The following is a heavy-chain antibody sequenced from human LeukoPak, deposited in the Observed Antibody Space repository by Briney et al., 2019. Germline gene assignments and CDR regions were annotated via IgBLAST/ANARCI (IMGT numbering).Heavy chain of an antibody. J-gene: IGHJ3*02. Sequence: GGSLRFSCAASGFTFSSYWMNWVRQAPGKGLVWFSRIDIDGSSTTYADSVKGRFTISRDNAKNTLYLQMNSLRAEDTAVYYCARGFTIFGVVNDGFDIWGQGTKVTVSS. CDR3: ARGFTIFGVVNDGFDI. CDR1: GFTFSSYW. D-gene: IGHD3-3*01. CDR2: IDIDGSST. V-gene: IGHV3-74*01.